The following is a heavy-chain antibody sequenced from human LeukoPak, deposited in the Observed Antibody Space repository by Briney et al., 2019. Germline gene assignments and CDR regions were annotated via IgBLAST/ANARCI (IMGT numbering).Heavy chain of an antibody. CDR1: GGSISSNSYY. J-gene: IGHJ4*02. D-gene: IGHD6-19*01. Sequence: SETLSLTCTVSGGSISSNSYYWGWIRQPPGKELEWLASIYYSGNTYYNPSLESRVTLSVDTSKNQISLKLSSVTAADTAVYYCARRRIAVSGTSYFDYWGQGTLVTVSS. V-gene: IGHV4-39*01. CDR3: ARRRIAVSGTSYFDY. CDR2: IYYSGNT.